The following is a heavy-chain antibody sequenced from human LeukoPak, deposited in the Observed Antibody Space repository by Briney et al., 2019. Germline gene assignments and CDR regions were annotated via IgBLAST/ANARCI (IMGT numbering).Heavy chain of an antibody. CDR1: GFTFSSYG. CDR2: IRYDGSNK. V-gene: IGHV3-30*02. D-gene: IGHD4-17*01. CDR3: AKDMDHDYDVYGFDY. J-gene: IGHJ4*02. Sequence: PGGSLRLSCAASGFTFSSYGMHWVRQAPGKGLEWVAFIRYDGSNKYYADSVKGRFTISRDNSKNTLYLQMNSLRAEDTAVYYCAKDMDHDYDVYGFDYWGQGTPVTVSS.